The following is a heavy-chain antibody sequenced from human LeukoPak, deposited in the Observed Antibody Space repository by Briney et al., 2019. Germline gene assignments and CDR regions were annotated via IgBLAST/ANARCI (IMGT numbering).Heavy chain of an antibody. J-gene: IGHJ4*02. Sequence: GGSLRLSCAASGFTFSSYAMSWFRQAPGKGREWVSSIISSGAATYYADSVKGRFTISRDNSDNTLYLQMNSLRAEDTAVYYCAKDRPNYYGSNGHYYKLNGDCWGQGTLVTVSS. D-gene: IGHD3-22*01. CDR2: IISSGAAT. CDR3: AKDRPNYYGSNGHYYKLNGDC. V-gene: IGHV3-23*01. CDR1: GFTFSSYA.